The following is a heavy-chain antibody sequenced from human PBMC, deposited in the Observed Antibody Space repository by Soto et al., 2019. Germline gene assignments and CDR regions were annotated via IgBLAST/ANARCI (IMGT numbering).Heavy chain of an antibody. D-gene: IGHD5-12*01. CDR1: GGSISSGGYY. CDR3: ARDATIEYRPAGGYGMDV. CDR2: IYYSGST. J-gene: IGHJ6*02. Sequence: SETLSLTCTVSGGSISSGGYYWSWIRQHPGKGLEWIGYIYYSGSTYYNPSLKSRVTISVDTSKNQFSLKLSSVTAADTAVYYCARDATIEYRPAGGYGMDVWGQGTTVTVSS. V-gene: IGHV4-31*03.